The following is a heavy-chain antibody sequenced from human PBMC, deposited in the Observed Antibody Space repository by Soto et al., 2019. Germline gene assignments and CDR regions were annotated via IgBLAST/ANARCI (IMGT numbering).Heavy chain of an antibody. CDR1: GFTFRIYA. D-gene: IGHD6-13*01. V-gene: IGHV3-23*01. CDR3: AKDKGTWSRGDPNYSADV. CDR2: ISDSADSA. Sequence: EVQLLESGGGLVQPGGSLRLSCAASGFTFRIYAMSWVRQVPGKGLEWVSTISDSADSAYYADSVKGRFTISRDNSKSTLYLHMERLRGEETAVYYCAKDKGTWSRGDPNYSADVWGQGTTVTVSS. J-gene: IGHJ6*02.